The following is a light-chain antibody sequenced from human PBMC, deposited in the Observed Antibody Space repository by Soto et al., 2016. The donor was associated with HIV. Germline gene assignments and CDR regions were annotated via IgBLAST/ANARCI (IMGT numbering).Light chain of an antibody. V-gene: IGKV2-30*02. CDR2: KVS. J-gene: IGKJ1*01. Sequence: DVVMTQSPLSLPVTLGQPASISCRSSQSLVHSDGNTYLNWFQQRPGQSPRRLIYKVSNRDSGVPDRFSGSGSGTDFTLKISRVEAEDVGVYYCMQSIQLPPTFGQGTKVE. CDR1: QSLVHSDGNTY. CDR3: MQSIQLPPT.